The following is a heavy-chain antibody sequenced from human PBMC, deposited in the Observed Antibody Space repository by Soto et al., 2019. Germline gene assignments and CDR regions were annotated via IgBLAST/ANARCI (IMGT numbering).Heavy chain of an antibody. D-gene: IGHD6-19*01. CDR3: AKDRSILSGWYSIQH. CDR1: GFTFDDYT. Sequence: GGSLRLSCAASGFTFDDYTMHWVRQAPGKGLEWVSLISWDGGSTYYADSVKGRFTISRDNSKNSLYLQMNSLRTEDTALYYCAKDRSILSGWYSIQHWGQGTLVTVSS. V-gene: IGHV3-43*01. CDR2: ISWDGGST. J-gene: IGHJ1*01.